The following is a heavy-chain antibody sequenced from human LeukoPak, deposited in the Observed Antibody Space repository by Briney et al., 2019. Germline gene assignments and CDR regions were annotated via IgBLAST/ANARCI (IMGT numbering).Heavy chain of an antibody. CDR3: ARADIVVVPPVTRLEYFQH. J-gene: IGHJ1*01. V-gene: IGHV1-69*04. D-gene: IGHD2-2*01. CDR1: GGTFSSYA. CDR2: IIPILGIA. Sequence: LVKVSCKASGGTFSSYAISWVRQAPGQGLEWMGRIIPILGIANYAQKFQGRVTITADKSTSTAYMELRSLRSDDTAVYYCARADIVVVPPVTRLEYFQHWGQGTLVTVSS.